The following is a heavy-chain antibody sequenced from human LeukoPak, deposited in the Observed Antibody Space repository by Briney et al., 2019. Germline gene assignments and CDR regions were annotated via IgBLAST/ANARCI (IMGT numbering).Heavy chain of an antibody. Sequence: PSETLSLTCTVSGYSISSGYYWGWIRQPPGKGLEWIGSIYYSGSTYYNPSLKSRVTIPVDTYKNQFSLRLTSVTAADAAVYYCAPRAGKLRYFDWFRDVWRKGTTVTVPS. J-gene: IGHJ6*04. D-gene: IGHD3-9*01. CDR2: IYYSGST. CDR3: APRAGKLRYFDWFRDV. V-gene: IGHV4-38-2*02. CDR1: GYSISSGYY.